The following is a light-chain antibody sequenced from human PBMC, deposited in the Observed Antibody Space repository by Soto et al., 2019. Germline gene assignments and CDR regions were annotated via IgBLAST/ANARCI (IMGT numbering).Light chain of an antibody. CDR1: KLGDKY. Sequence: SYELTQPPSVSVSPGQTASITCSGDKLGDKYACWYQQKPGQSPVLVIYQDSKRPSGIPERFSGSNSGNTATLTISGTQAMDEADYYCQAWDSSTDEVSNRVFGGGTQLTVL. CDR3: QAWDSSTDEVSNRV. J-gene: IGLJ2*01. CDR2: QDS. V-gene: IGLV3-1*01.